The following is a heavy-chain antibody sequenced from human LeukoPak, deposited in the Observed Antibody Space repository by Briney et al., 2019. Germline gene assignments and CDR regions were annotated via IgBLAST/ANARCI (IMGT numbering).Heavy chain of an antibody. V-gene: IGHV1-46*02. CDR1: GYTFNSYY. J-gene: IGHJ4*02. CDR3: ARAGDTAMVIEY. CDR2: INPSGGST. D-gene: IGHD5-18*01. Sequence: ASVKVSCKASGYTFNSYYMHWVRQAPGQGLEWMGIINPSGGSTSHAQKFQGRVTMTRDTSTSTVYMELSSLRSEDTAVYCCARAGDTAMVIEYWGQGTLVTISS.